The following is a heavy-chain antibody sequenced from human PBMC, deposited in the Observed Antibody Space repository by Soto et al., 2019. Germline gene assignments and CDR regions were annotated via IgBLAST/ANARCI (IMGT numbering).Heavy chain of an antibody. CDR1: GYTFISHD. Sequence: QVQLVQSGAEVKKPGASVKVSCKASGYTFISHDITWVRQAPGQGLEWLGWISGYNGNTISAQKLQGRVTMTTDTPTSTAYMELRSMRSDDTAVYYCARDDYDFLAGYSPDYGGQGTLVTVSS. CDR2: ISGYNGNT. CDR3: ARDDYDFLAGYSPDY. V-gene: IGHV1-18*01. J-gene: IGHJ4*02. D-gene: IGHD3-9*01.